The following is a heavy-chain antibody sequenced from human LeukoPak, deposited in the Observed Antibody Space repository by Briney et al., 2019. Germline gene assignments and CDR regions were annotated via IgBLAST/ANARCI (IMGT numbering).Heavy chain of an antibody. CDR3: ASGGAATPSRHFDY. CDR2: IIPIFGTA. J-gene: IGHJ4*02. CDR1: GGTFSSYA. V-gene: IGHV1-69*13. D-gene: IGHD2-15*01. Sequence: GASVKVSCKASGGTFSSYAISWVRQAPGQGLEWMGGIIPIFGTANYAQKFQGRVTITADESTSTAYMELSSLRSEDTAVYYCASGGAATPSRHFDYSGQGTLVTVSS.